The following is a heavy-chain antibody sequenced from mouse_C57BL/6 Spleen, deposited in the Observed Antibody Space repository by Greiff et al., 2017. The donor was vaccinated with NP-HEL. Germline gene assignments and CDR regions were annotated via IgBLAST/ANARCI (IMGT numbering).Heavy chain of an antibody. CDR2: ISSGGDYI. V-gene: IGHV5-9-1*02. D-gene: IGHD1-1*01. CDR3: TREGYYYGSSPAY. CDR1: GFTFSSYA. J-gene: IGHJ3*01. Sequence: EVKLVESGEGLVKPGGSLKLSCAASGFTFSSYAMSWVRQTPEKRLEWVAYISSGGDYIYYADTVKGRFTISRDNARNTLYLQMISLMSEDTAMYYCTREGYYYGSSPAYWGQGTLVTVSS.